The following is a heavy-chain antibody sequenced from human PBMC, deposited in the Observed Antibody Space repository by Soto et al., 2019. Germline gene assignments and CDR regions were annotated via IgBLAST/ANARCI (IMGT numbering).Heavy chain of an antibody. CDR1: GGTFSSYA. D-gene: IGHD3-22*01. J-gene: IGHJ5*02. CDR2: IIPIFGTA. CDR3: ARTYYYDSSGYFLFYWFDP. V-gene: IGHV1-69*06. Sequence: SVKVSCKASGGTFSSYAISWVRQAPGQGLEWTGGIIPIFGTANYAQKFQGRVTITADKSTSTAYMELSSLRSEDTAVYYCARTYYYDSSGYFLFYWFDPWGQGTLVTVSS.